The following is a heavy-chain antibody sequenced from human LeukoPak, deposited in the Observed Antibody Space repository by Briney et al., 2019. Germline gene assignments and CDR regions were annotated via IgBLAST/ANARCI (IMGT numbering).Heavy chain of an antibody. J-gene: IGHJ4*02. V-gene: IGHV3-21*01. CDR1: GFTFSTYS. CDR3: ARGARGSGTASDY. Sequence: GGSLRLSCAASGFTFSTYSMNWVRQAPGKGLEWASSISRSSSYIYYADSVKGRFTISRDNAKNTLHLQMNSLRAEDTAVYYCARGARGSGTASDYWGQGTLVTVSS. CDR2: ISRSSSYI. D-gene: IGHD3-10*01.